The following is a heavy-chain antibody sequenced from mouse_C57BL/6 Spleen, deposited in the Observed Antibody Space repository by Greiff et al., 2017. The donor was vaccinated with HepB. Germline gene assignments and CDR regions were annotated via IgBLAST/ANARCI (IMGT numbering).Heavy chain of an antibody. V-gene: IGHV1-64*01. CDR3: AREGDYYAMDY. J-gene: IGHJ4*01. CDR1: GYTFTSYW. Sequence: QVQLQQPGAELVKPGASVKLSCKASGYTFTSYWMHWVKQRPGQGLEWIGMIHPDSGSTNYNEKFKSKATLTVDKSSSTAYMQLSSLTSEDSAVYYCAREGDYYAMDYWGQGTSVTVSS. CDR2: IHPDSGST.